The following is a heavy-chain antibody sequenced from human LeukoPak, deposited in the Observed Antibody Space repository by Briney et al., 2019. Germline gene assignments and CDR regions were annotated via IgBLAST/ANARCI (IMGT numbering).Heavy chain of an antibody. V-gene: IGHV1-18*01. CDR2: ISAYNGNT. D-gene: IGHD3-16*01. Sequence: ASVKVSCKASGYTFTSYGISWVRQAPGQGLEWMGWISAYNGNTNYAQKLQGRVTMTTDTSTSTASMELRSMRSDDTAVYYRARDTDGALDNWGQGTLVTVSS. J-gene: IGHJ4*02. CDR1: GYTFTSYG. CDR3: ARDTDGALDN.